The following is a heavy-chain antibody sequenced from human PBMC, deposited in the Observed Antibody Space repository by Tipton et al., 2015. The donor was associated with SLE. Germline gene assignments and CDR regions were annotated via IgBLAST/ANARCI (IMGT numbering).Heavy chain of an antibody. V-gene: IGHV4-39*07. CDR3: AIPTVGATGGFDS. D-gene: IGHD1-26*01. CDR1: GGSISSSPYY. J-gene: IGHJ4*01. Sequence: TLSLTCTVSGGSISSSPYYWAWIRQPPGKGLEWIGTVYSGGNTYHIPSLKTRVTISVDTSRNQFSLKLTSVTAADTVVYYCAIPTVGATGGFDSWGHGTLVIVSS. CDR2: VYSGGNT.